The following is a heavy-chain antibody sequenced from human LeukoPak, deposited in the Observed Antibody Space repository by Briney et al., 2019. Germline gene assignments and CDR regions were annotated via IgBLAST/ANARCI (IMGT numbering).Heavy chain of an antibody. V-gene: IGHV1-2*02. Sequence: ASVTVSCQTSGYTVSDYYMHWVRQAPGQGLEWMGWLRGDTGDTGSPHKLEGRDTMTRDTATYTAYMQLSRLTYDDTAMYFCARVRGKSCDYWGQRALGSVSS. CDR3: ARVRGKSCDY. D-gene: IGHD2-15*01. CDR2: LRGDTGDT. J-gene: IGHJ4*02. CDR1: GYTVSDYY.